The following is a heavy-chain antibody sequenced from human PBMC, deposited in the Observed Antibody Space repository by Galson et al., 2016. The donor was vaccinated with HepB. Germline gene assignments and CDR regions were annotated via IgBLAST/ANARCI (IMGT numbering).Heavy chain of an antibody. CDR2: ITATSTFI. V-gene: IGHV3-21*04. J-gene: IGHJ4*02. CDR3: AKRTVELTSISYFKGFDY. Sequence: SLRLSCAASGFTFSSYGMNWVRQAPGKGLEWVSSITATSTFIHYADSVKGRFTISRDNSKNTLFLQMSSLRAEDKAVYYCAKRTVELTSISYFKGFDYWGQGTLVTVST. CDR1: GFTFSSYG. D-gene: IGHD4-23*01.